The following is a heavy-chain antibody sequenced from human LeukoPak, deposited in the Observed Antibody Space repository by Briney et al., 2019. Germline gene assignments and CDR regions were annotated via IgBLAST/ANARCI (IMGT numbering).Heavy chain of an antibody. D-gene: IGHD3-3*01. CDR2: ISAYNGNT. CDR3: ARLQLRFLAGTHMDV. Sequence: ASVKVSCKASGYTFTSYGISWVRQAPGQGLEWRGWISAYNGNTNYAQKLQGRVTMTTDTSTSTAYMELRSLRSDDTAVYYCARLQLRFLAGTHMDVWGKGTTVTVSS. J-gene: IGHJ6*03. CDR1: GYTFTSYG. V-gene: IGHV1-18*01.